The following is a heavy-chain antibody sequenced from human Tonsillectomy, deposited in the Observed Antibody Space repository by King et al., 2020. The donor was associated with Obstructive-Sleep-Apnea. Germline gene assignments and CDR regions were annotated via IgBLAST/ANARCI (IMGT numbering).Heavy chain of an antibody. Sequence: VQLQQWGAGLMKPSETLSLTCAVYGGSFSDYYWSWLRQPPGKGLEWIGEINHSGSTNYNPSLKSRVAISIDTSKNQFSLKLSSVTAADTAENYCAGRGSYGSATLTYNWFDPWGQGTLVAVSS. D-gene: IGHD3-10*01. J-gene: IGHJ5*02. V-gene: IGHV4-34*01. CDR2: INHSGST. CDR3: AGRGSYGSATLTYNWFDP. CDR1: GGSFSDYY.